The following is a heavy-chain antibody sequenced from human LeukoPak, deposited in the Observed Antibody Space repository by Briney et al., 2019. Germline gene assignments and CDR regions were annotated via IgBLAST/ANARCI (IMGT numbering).Heavy chain of an antibody. CDR2: ISHSGST. CDR3: ARVGIYYYGSGALDAFDI. CDR1: GGSISSSNW. Sequence: PSGTLSLTCDVSGGSISSSNWWSWVRQPPGKGLGWIGEISHSGSTNYNPSLKSRVTISVDKSENQFSLKMSSVTAADTAVYYCARVGIYYYGSGALDAFDIWGQGTMVAVSS. D-gene: IGHD3-10*01. V-gene: IGHV4-4*02. J-gene: IGHJ3*02.